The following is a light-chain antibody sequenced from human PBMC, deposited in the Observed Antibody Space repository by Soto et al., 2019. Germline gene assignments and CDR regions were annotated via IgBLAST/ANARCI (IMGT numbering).Light chain of an antibody. CDR1: QSISSW. J-gene: IGKJ1*01. CDR3: QQYNSYSRT. CDR2: DAS. V-gene: IGKV1-5*01. Sequence: DIQMTQSPSTLSASVGYRVTITCRASQSISSWLAWYQQKPGKAPKLLIYDASSLESGVPSRFSGSGSGTEFTLTISSLQPDDFATYYCQQYNSYSRTFGQGTKGDIK.